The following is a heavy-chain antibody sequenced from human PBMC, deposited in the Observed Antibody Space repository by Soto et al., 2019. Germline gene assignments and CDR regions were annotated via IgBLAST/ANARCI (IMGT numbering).Heavy chain of an antibody. CDR2: ISGSGGST. V-gene: IGHV3-23*01. Sequence: EVQLLESGGGLVQPGGSLRLSCAASGFTFSSYAMSWVRQAPGKGLEWVSAISGSGGSTYYADSVKDRFTISRDNSKNTLYLQMNSLRAEDTAVYFCATGSSHNWFDPWGQGTLVTVSS. CDR1: GFTFSSYA. CDR3: ATGSSHNWFDP. J-gene: IGHJ5*02. D-gene: IGHD6-13*01.